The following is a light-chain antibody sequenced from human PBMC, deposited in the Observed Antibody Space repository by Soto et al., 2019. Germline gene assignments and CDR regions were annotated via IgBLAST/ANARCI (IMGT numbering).Light chain of an antibody. CDR2: WAS. CDR3: QQFHTIPWT. J-gene: IGKJ1*01. CDR1: DTALNSSNNKTY. V-gene: IGKV4-1*01. Sequence: DIGMTQSPGSLAVSLGEMATLDVKSSDTALNSSNNKTYLAWYRQRQGQPPTXXINWASTRQSGVPARFRGSGSGTEFNLTITDLQAEDLAVYYCQQFHTIPWTFGQGTKVDIK.